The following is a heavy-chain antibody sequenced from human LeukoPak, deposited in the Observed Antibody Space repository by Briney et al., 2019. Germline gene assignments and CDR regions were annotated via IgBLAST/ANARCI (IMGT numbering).Heavy chain of an antibody. CDR2: INSGNGIT. CDR3: ARGAYGDYASY. Sequence: GASVKVSCKASGYTFTSYAMHWVRQAPGQSLEWMGWINSGNGITKYSPKFQGRVTITRDTSASTDYMELSSLRSEDTAVYYCARGAYGDYASYWGQGTLVTVSS. V-gene: IGHV1-3*01. CDR1: GYTFTSYA. J-gene: IGHJ4*02. D-gene: IGHD4-17*01.